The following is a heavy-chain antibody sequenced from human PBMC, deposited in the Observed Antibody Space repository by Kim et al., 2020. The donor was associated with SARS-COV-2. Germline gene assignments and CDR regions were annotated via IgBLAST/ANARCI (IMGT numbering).Heavy chain of an antibody. Sequence: SETLSLTCSVSGGAISSGDFYWGWIRQPPGKGLKWIGYIYYGGSTYYNPSLKTRLTISIDTSKNQFSLNLRSVTAADTAVYFCARGGSFYNSDGPFDYWGQGTLVTVSS. V-gene: IGHV4-30-4*01. J-gene: IGHJ4*02. CDR1: GGAISSGDFY. CDR3: ARGGSFYNSDGPFDY. D-gene: IGHD3-22*01. CDR2: IYYGGST.